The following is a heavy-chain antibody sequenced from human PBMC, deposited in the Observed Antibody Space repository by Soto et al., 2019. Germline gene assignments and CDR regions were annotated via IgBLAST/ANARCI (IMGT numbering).Heavy chain of an antibody. V-gene: IGHV4-39*07. J-gene: IGHJ5*02. D-gene: IGHD1-26*01. CDR1: GDSISRSSYY. CDR3: ARDMHAGFTHYFDP. Sequence: PSETLSLTCTASGDSISRSSYYWGWIRQSPGKGPEWIGSIYYTGRSHYNPSLKSRVTISMDTSKNQLSLKLTSMTAADTAVYYCARDMHAGFTHYFDPWGQGTLVT. CDR2: IYYTGRS.